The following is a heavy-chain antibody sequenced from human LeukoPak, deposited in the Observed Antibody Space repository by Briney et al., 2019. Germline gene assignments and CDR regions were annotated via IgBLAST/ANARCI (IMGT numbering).Heavy chain of an antibody. V-gene: IGHV3-23*01. Sequence: GGSLRLSCAASGFTFNHYAMTWVRQAPGKGLEWVSTIDGSGGTTYHADFVKGRFTISRDNSKNTLYLQMNSLRAEDTAVYYCAKDRGITHYWGQGTLVTVSS. CDR3: AKDRGITHY. J-gene: IGHJ4*02. CDR2: IDGSGGTT. CDR1: GFTFNHYA. D-gene: IGHD3-10*01.